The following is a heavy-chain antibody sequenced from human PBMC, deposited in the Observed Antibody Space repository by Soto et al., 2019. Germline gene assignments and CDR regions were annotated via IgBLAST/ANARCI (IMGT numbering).Heavy chain of an antibody. D-gene: IGHD1-1*01. V-gene: IGHV3-23*01. Sequence: PGGSLRLSCAASGFTFSSYAMSWVRQAPGKGLEWVSAISGSGGSTYYADSVKGRFTISRDNSKNTLYLQMNSLRAEDTAVYYCATPHEPPNWNGYFDYWGQGTLVTVSS. J-gene: IGHJ4*02. CDR2: ISGSGGST. CDR1: GFTFSSYA. CDR3: ATPHEPPNWNGYFDY.